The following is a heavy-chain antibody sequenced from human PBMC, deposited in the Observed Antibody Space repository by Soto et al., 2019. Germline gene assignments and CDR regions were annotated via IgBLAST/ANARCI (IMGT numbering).Heavy chain of an antibody. D-gene: IGHD3-10*01. CDR2: MNPNSGNT. Sequence: ASVKVSCKASGYTFTSYDINWVRQATGQGLEWMGWMNPNSGNTGYAQKFQGRVTMIRNTSISTAYMELSSLRSEDTAVYYCARGPVDYYGSDYYYYMDVWGKGTTVTVSS. J-gene: IGHJ6*03. CDR3: ARGPVDYYGSDYYYYMDV. V-gene: IGHV1-8*01. CDR1: GYTFTSYD.